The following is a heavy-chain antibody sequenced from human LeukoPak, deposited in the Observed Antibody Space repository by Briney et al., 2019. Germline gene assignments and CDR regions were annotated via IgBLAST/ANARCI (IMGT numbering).Heavy chain of an antibody. CDR2: ISSSSSYI. D-gene: IGHD2-2*01. CDR1: GFTFSSYS. V-gene: IGHV3-21*01. J-gene: IGHJ4*02. Sequence: GGSLRLSCAASGFTFSSYSMNWVRQALGKGLEWVSSISSSSSYIYYADSVKGRFTISRDNAKNSLYLQMNSLRAEDTAVYYCARSIVVVPAAPGAARPGEYYFDYWGQGTLVTVSS. CDR3: ARSIVVVPAAPGAARPGEYYFDY.